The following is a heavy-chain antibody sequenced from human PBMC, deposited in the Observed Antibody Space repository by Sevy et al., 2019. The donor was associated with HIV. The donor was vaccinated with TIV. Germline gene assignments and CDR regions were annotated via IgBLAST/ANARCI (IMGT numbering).Heavy chain of an antibody. D-gene: IGHD3-22*01. CDR3: ATVHYYDSSGYHNWFDP. V-gene: IGHV1-24*01. Sequence: ASAKVSCKVSGYTLTELSMHWVRQAPGKGLEWMGGFDPEDGETIYAQKFQGRVTMTEDTSTDTAYMELSSLRSEDTAVYYCATVHYYDSSGYHNWFDPWGQGTLVTVSS. CDR1: GYTLTELS. J-gene: IGHJ5*02. CDR2: FDPEDGET.